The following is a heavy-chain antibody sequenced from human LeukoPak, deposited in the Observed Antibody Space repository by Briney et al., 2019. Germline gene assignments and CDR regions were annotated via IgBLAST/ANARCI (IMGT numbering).Heavy chain of an antibody. J-gene: IGHJ6*02. CDR1: GGSFSGYY. D-gene: IGHD6-13*01. CDR2: IYHSGST. Sequence: SETLSLTCAVYGGSFSGYYWSWIRQPPGKGLEWIGEIYHSGSTNYNPSLKSRVTISVDKSKNQFSLKLSSVTAADTAVYYCARAPVTYSSSWYDHYYYYYGMDVWGQGTTVTVSS. CDR3: ARAPVTYSSSWYDHYYYYYGMDV. V-gene: IGHV4-34*01.